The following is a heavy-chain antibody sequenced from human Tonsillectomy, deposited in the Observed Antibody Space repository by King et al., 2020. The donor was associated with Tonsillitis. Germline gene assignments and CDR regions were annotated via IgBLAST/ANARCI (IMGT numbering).Heavy chain of an antibody. CDR2: IYSSGST. CDR1: GGSIRRHY. J-gene: IGHJ4*02. V-gene: IGHV4-59*08. Sequence: QLQESGPGLAKPSETLSLTCTVSGGSIRRHYWSWIRQPPGKGLEWIGYIYSSGSTNYNPSLKSRVTISVDTSKNQFSLKLSSVTAADTAVYYCARLLPEYSRSAGCFDYWGQGTLVTVSS. D-gene: IGHD6-6*01. CDR3: ARLLPEYSRSAGCFDY.